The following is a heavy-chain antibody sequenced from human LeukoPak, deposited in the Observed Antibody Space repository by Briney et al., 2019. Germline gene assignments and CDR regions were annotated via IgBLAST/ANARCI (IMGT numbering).Heavy chain of an antibody. J-gene: IGHJ4*02. CDR2: IYYSGST. CDR3: ARLALGGPFDY. CDR1: GGSISSGGYY. Sequence: SQTLSLTCTVSGGSISSGGYYWSWIRQPPGKGLEWIGYIYYSGSTNYNPSLKSRVTISVDTSKNQFSLKLSSVTAADTAVYYCARLALGGPFDYWGQGTLVTVSS. V-gene: IGHV4-61*08. D-gene: IGHD3-16*01.